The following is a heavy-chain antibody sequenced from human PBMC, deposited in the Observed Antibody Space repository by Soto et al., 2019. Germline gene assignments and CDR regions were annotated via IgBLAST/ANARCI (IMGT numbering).Heavy chain of an antibody. Sequence: SETLSLTCAVYGGSFSGYYWSWIRQPPGKGLEWIGEINHSGSTNYNPSLKSRVTISVDTSKNQFSLKLSSVTAADTAVYYCARGGPYYDFWSGYYFWFDPWGQGTLVTVS. V-gene: IGHV4-34*01. CDR1: GGSFSGYY. CDR3: ARGGPYYDFWSGYYFWFDP. D-gene: IGHD3-3*01. CDR2: INHSGST. J-gene: IGHJ5*02.